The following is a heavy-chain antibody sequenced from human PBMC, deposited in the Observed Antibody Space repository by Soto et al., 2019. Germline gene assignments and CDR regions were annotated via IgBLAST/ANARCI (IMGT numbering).Heavy chain of an antibody. J-gene: IGHJ4*02. V-gene: IGHV3-11*01. CDR2: ISSSGSTK. CDR3: ARDHPPYYYGSGSALGY. Sequence: GSLRLSCEASGFPFSDYYMSWIRQAPGKGLEWVSYISSSGSTKYYAYSVKGRFTISRDNAKNSLYLQMNSLRAEDTAVYYCARDHPPYYYGSGSALGYWGQGTLVTVSS. CDR1: GFPFSDYY. D-gene: IGHD3-10*01.